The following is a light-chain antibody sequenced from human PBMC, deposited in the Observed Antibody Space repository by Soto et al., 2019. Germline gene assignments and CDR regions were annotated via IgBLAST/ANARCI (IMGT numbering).Light chain of an antibody. CDR2: DAS. J-gene: IGKJ1*01. V-gene: IGKV1-5*01. Sequence: DIQMTKSPSTLSASVGDRATLTCRASQSISSWLAWYQQKPGKAPKLLIYDASSLESGVPSRFSGSGSGTELTLTISSLQPDDFATYYCQQYNSYWGTFGQGTKVDIK. CDR3: QQYNSYWGT. CDR1: QSISSW.